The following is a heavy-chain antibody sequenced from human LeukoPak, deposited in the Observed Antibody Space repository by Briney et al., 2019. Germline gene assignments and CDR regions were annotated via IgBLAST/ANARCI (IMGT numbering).Heavy chain of an antibody. CDR3: ARDGRDGYPGGYDAFDI. Sequence: SVKVSCKASGGTFSSYAISWVRQAPGQGLEWMGGIIPIFGTANYAQKFQGRVTITADEPTSTAYMELSSLRSEDTAVYYCARDGRDGYPGGYDAFDIWGQGTMVTVSS. D-gene: IGHD5-24*01. CDR1: GGTFSSYA. CDR2: IIPIFGTA. V-gene: IGHV1-69*01. J-gene: IGHJ3*02.